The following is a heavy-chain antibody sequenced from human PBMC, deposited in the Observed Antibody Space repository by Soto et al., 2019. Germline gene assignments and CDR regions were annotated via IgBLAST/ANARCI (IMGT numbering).Heavy chain of an antibody. V-gene: IGHV3-21*01. CDR3: AADYWSKGFDY. CDR1: GFTFSSYS. Sequence: EVQLVESGGGLVKPGGSLRLSCAASGFTFSSYSMNWVRQAPGKGLEWVSSISSSSSYIYYADSVKGRFTISRDNAKNSLCLQMNSLRAEDTAVYYCAADYWSKGFDYWGQGTLVTVSS. J-gene: IGHJ4*02. CDR2: ISSSSSYI. D-gene: IGHD1-1*01.